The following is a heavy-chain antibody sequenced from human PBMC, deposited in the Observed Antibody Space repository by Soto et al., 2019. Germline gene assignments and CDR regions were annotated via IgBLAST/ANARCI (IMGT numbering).Heavy chain of an antibody. V-gene: IGHV4-34*01. CDR1: GGSFSGYY. CDR2: INHSGST. D-gene: IGHD6-19*01. J-gene: IGHJ5*02. CDR3: ARGAVAGIWFDP. Sequence: QVQLQQWGAGLLKPSETLSLTCAVYGGSFSGYYWSWIRQPPGKGLEWIGEINHSGSTNYNPSLKSRVTISVDTSKNQFSLKLSSVTAADTAVYYCARGAVAGIWFDPWGQGTLVTVSS.